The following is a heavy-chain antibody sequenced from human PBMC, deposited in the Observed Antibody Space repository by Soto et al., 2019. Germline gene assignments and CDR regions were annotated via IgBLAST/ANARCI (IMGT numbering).Heavy chain of an antibody. D-gene: IGHD2-2*01. J-gene: IGHJ6*03. V-gene: IGHV1-69*08. CDR1: GGTFSSYT. CDR2: IIPIFGMA. Sequence: QVQLVQSGAEVKKPGSSVKVSCKASGGTFSSYTINWVRQAPGEGLEWMGRIIPIFGMANYALKFQGRVTITADESTSTAYMQLSSLRSEDTGLYYCAREEAQYQLLHSYYYMDVWGKGTTVTVSS. CDR3: AREEAQYQLLHSYYYMDV.